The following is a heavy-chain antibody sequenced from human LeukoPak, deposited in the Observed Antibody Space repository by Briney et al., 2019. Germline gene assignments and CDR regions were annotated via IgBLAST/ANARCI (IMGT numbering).Heavy chain of an antibody. V-gene: IGHV1-46*01. J-gene: IGHJ4*02. CDR3: ARDLEYSSSSGKSTFDY. Sequence: ASVTVSCKASGYTFTSYYMHWVRQAPGQGLEWMGIINPSGGSTSYAQKFQGRVTMTRDTPTSTVYMELSSLRSEDTAVYYCARDLEYSSSSGKSTFDYWGQGTLVTVSS. D-gene: IGHD6-6*01. CDR1: GYTFTSYY. CDR2: INPSGGST.